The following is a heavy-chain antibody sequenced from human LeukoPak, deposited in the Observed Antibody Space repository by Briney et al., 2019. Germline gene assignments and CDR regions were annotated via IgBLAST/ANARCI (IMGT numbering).Heavy chain of an antibody. Sequence: PGGSLRLPCAASGFTFSSYWMSWVRQAPGKGLEWVANIKQDGSEKYYVDSVKGRFTISRDNAKNSLYLQMNSLRAEDTAVYYCARDHYYGSGSYYYREYYYYGMDVWGQGTTVTVSS. V-gene: IGHV3-7*01. CDR3: ARDHYYGSGSYYYREYYYYGMDV. D-gene: IGHD3-10*01. CDR2: IKQDGSEK. J-gene: IGHJ6*02. CDR1: GFTFSSYW.